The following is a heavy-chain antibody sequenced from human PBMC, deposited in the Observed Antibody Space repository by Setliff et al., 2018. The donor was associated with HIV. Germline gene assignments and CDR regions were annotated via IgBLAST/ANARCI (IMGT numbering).Heavy chain of an antibody. D-gene: IGHD6-6*01. CDR2: VTDDGSA. CDR1: GGSLTNYY. J-gene: IGHJ4*02. V-gene: IGHV4-34*01. CDR3: ARFSTSSGGTFDY. Sequence: PSETLSLTCAVYGGSLTNYYWSWFRQSPGKGLEWIGEVTDDGSANYNPSLKSRVTISLDTSKNQFSLKLNSVTAADTAVYYCARFSTSSGGTFDYWGQGTLVTVSS.